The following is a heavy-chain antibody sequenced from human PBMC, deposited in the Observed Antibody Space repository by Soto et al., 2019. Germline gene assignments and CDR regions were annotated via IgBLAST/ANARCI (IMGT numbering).Heavy chain of an antibody. CDR1: GFSLSTSGVG. D-gene: IGHD2-21*02. CDR2: IYWDDDK. Sequence: QITLKESGPTLVKPTQTLTLTCTFSGFSLSTSGVGVGWIRQPPGKALEWLALIYWDDDKRYSPSLKSRLTISKDTSKKQVVLTMTNMDPVDTATYYCAHRRRGGDCDHYFFDYWGQGTLVTVSS. CDR3: AHRRRGGDCDHYFFDY. J-gene: IGHJ4*02. V-gene: IGHV2-5*02.